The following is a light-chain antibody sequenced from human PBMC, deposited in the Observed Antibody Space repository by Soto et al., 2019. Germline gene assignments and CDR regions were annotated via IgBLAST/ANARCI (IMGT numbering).Light chain of an antibody. CDR3: QQYGSPLT. CDR1: QSVSSSY. Sequence: EIVLTQSPGTLSLSPGERATLSCRASQSVSSSYLAWYQQKPGQAPRLLIDGASNRATGIPDRFSGSGSGTDFTLTISRLEPEDFAVYYCQQYGSPLTFGGGTKVEIK. V-gene: IGKV3-20*01. J-gene: IGKJ4*01. CDR2: GAS.